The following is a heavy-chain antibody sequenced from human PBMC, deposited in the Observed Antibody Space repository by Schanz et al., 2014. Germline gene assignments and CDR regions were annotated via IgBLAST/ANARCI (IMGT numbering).Heavy chain of an antibody. J-gene: IGHJ4*02. V-gene: IGHV1-18*01. Sequence: QVHLVQSGAEVKKPGASVKVSCKASGYNITSNDVTWVRQATGQGLEWMGWITAYNGDTNYALKLQGRVTMTTDTSTGTAYMELRSLRSDDTALYYCTRGGYSSGWYDRDIAHFDYWGQGTLVTVSS. CDR1: GYNITSND. CDR2: ITAYNGDT. D-gene: IGHD6-19*01. CDR3: TRGGYSSGWYDRDIAHFDY.